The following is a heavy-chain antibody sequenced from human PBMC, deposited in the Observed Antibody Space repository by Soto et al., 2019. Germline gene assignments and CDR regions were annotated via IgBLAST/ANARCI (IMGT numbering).Heavy chain of an antibody. CDR1: GYTFTNYG. CDR2: IIPIVGTT. D-gene: IGHD3-22*01. Sequence: VKFSCKASGYTFTNYGISWVRQAPGQGLEWVGRIIPIVGTTNYAQNLQGRVTISADKSTLTSYMELHSLTSDDTALYYCARDRTDSGYYTNWLDPWGQGTQVTVSS. V-gene: IGHV1-69*04. CDR3: ARDRTDSGYYTNWLDP. J-gene: IGHJ5*02.